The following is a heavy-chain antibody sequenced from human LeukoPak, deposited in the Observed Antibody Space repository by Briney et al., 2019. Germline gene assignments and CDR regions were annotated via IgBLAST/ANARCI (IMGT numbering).Heavy chain of an antibody. J-gene: IGHJ6*03. D-gene: IGHD1-26*01. CDR1: GYTFTSYG. Sequence: GASVKVSCKASGYTFTSYGISWVRQAPGQGLEWMGWISAYNGNTNYAQKLQGRVTMTTDTSTSTAYMELRRLRSDDTAVYYCARTTTSGSYYLYYYYYYMDVWGKGTTVTISS. CDR2: ISAYNGNT. V-gene: IGHV1-18*01. CDR3: ARTTTSGSYYLYYYYYYMDV.